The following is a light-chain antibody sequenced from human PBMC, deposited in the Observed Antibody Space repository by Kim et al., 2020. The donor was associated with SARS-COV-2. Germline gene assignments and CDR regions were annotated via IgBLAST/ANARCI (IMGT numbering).Light chain of an antibody. V-gene: IGKV3-20*01. CDR2: GAS. J-gene: IGKJ1*01. CDR3: QKYDDAPWT. Sequence: EIVLTQSPDTLSLSPGERATLSCMASQRVNSNYLAWFQQKPGQAPRLLIYGASSRAAGIPDRFSGSGSETDFTLTISRLEPEDIAVYYCQKYDDAPWTFGQGTKVDIK. CDR1: QRVNSNY.